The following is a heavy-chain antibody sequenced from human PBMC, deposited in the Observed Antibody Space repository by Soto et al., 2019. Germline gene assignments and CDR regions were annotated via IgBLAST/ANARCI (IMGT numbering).Heavy chain of an antibody. D-gene: IGHD6-6*01. CDR3: ARAEGEYSSSRNYYFDY. Sequence: GGSLRLSCAASGFTFSSYWMHWVRQAPGKGLVWVSRINSDGSSTSYADSVKGRFTISRDNAKNTLYLQMNSLRAEDTAVYYCARAEGEYSSSRNYYFDYWGQGTLVTVSS. V-gene: IGHV3-74*01. CDR2: INSDGSST. CDR1: GFTFSSYW. J-gene: IGHJ4*02.